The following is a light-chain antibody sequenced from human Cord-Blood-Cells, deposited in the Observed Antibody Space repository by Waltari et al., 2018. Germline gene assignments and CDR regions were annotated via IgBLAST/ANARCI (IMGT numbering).Light chain of an antibody. J-gene: IGLJ3*02. CDR3: ETWDSNTWV. V-gene: IGLV4-60*03. Sequence: PVLTQSSSASASLGSSVKLTCTMSSGHSSYIIAWHQQQPGKAPRYLMKLEGSGSYNKGSGVPDRFSGSRSRADRYLTLSNLQSEDEADYYCETWDSNTWVFGGGTKLTVL. CDR2: LEGSGSY. CDR1: SGHSSYI.